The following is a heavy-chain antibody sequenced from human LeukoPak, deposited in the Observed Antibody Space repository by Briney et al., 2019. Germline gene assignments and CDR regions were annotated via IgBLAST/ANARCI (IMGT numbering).Heavy chain of an antibody. J-gene: IGHJ4*02. V-gene: IGHV3-48*03. Sequence: GGSLRLSCAASGFTFSSYEMNWVRQAPGKGLEWVSYISSSGSTIYYADSVKGRFTISRDNAKNSLYLQMNSLRAEDTAVYYCARDVGYCSGGSCFTFDYWAREPWSPSPQ. CDR3: ARDVGYCSGGSCFTFDY. CDR1: GFTFSSYE. CDR2: ISSSGSTI. D-gene: IGHD2-15*01.